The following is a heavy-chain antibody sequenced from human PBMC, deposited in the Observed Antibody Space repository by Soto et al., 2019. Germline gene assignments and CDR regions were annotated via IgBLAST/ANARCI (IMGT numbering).Heavy chain of an antibody. J-gene: IGHJ5*02. V-gene: IGHV1-69*13. Sequence: SVKVSCTASGGTFSSYAISCVRQALGQGLELMGGIIPIFGTANYAQQFQGRVTITADDSTSTAYMELSSLRSEDTAVYYCALNPPNGSPSWGQGTLVTVSS. CDR2: IIPIFGTA. CDR1: GGTFSSYA. CDR3: ALNPPNGSPS. D-gene: IGHD2-8*01.